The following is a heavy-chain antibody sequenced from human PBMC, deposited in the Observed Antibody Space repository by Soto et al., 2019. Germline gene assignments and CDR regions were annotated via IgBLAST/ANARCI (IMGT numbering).Heavy chain of an antibody. CDR3: ATDPVVVPAAIKWFDP. J-gene: IGHJ5*02. CDR2: FDPEDGET. CDR1: GYTLTELS. V-gene: IGHV1-24*01. D-gene: IGHD2-2*02. Sequence: ASVKVSCKVSGYTLTELSMHWVRQAPGKGLEWMGGFDPEDGETIYAQKFQGRVTMTEDTSTDTAYMELSSLRSEDTAVYYCATDPVVVPAAIKWFDPWGQGTLVTVS.